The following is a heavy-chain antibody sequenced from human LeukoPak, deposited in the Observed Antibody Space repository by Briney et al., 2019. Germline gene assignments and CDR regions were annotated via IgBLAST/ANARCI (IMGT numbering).Heavy chain of an antibody. CDR2: FHYGVST. CDR1: GASISSNSYF. J-gene: IGHJ5*02. CDR3: AADWGGTDCFHP. Sequence: RPSETLSLTCTASGASISSNSYFWGWIRQPPGRGLEWIGTFHYGVSTYYNPSLKGRVSISVDTSKNQLSLELSSVTAADTAVYYCAADWGGTDCFHPWGQGTLVTVSS. V-gene: IGHV4-39*01. D-gene: IGHD2-21*01.